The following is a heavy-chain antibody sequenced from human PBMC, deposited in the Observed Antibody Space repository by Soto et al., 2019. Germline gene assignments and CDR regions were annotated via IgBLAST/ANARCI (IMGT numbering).Heavy chain of an antibody. Sequence: EVQLVESGGGFVQPGGSLRLACAASGFTFSGYWMTWVRQAPGKGLEWVADIKKDGTEKYYVDSVKGRFTISRDNDKNSVYLQMNGLTVEDTAVYRCARGPSYSDYSNDWFFGSWGQGALVTVSS. D-gene: IGHD3-9*01. CDR2: IKKDGTEK. J-gene: IGHJ4*02. V-gene: IGHV3-7*03. CDR3: ARGPSYSDYSNDWFFGS. CDR1: GFTFSGYW.